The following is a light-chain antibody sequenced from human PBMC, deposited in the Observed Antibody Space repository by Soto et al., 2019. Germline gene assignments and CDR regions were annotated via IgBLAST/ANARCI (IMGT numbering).Light chain of an antibody. CDR3: QSYDSSNHVV. Sequence: NFMLTQPHSVSESPGKTVTISCTRSSGSFASNYVRWYQQRPGSAPTTVIYEDNQRPSGVPDRFSGSIDSSSNSASLTISGLKTEDEADYYCQSYDSSNHVVFGGGTKLTVL. V-gene: IGLV6-57*04. CDR2: EDN. CDR1: SGSFASNY. J-gene: IGLJ2*01.